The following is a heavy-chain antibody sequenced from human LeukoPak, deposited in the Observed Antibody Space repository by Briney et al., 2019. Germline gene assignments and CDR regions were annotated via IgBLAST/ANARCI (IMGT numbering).Heavy chain of an antibody. CDR2: IYSGGST. J-gene: IGHJ3*02. D-gene: IGHD7-27*01. CDR3: ARAPLTGGRRGAFDI. V-gene: IGHV3-53*01. CDR1: GFTVSSNY. Sequence: GGSLRLSCAASGFTVSSNYMSWVRQAPGKGLEWVSVIYSGGSTYYADSVKGRFTISRDNSKNTLYLQMNSLRAEDTAVYYCARAPLTGGRRGAFDIWGQGTMVTVSS.